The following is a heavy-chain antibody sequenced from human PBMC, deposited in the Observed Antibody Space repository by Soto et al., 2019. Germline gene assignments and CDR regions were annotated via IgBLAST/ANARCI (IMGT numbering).Heavy chain of an antibody. D-gene: IGHD3-16*02. CDR2: INHSGST. V-gene: IGHV4-34*01. CDR3: ARCGSYRLVCFDP. Sequence: SETLSLTCAVYGGSFSGYYWSWIRQPPGKGLEWIGEINHSGSTNYNPSLKSRVTISVDTSKNQFSLKLSSVTAADTAVYYCARCGSYRLVCFDPWGQGTLVTVSS. CDR1: GGSFSGYY. J-gene: IGHJ5*02.